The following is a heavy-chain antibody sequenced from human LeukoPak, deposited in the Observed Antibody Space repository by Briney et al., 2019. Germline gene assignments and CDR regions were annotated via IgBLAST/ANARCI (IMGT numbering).Heavy chain of an antibody. Sequence: PSETLSLTCTVSGGSTSSSNYYWGWIRQPPGKGLEWIGGIHYSGNTYYNPSLKSRVTISVDTSKNQFSLKLSSVTAADTAVYYCAASYDSSGYYLDYWGQGTLVTVSS. J-gene: IGHJ4*02. CDR2: IHYSGNT. CDR3: AASYDSSGYYLDY. V-gene: IGHV4-39*07. CDR1: GGSTSSSNYY. D-gene: IGHD3-22*01.